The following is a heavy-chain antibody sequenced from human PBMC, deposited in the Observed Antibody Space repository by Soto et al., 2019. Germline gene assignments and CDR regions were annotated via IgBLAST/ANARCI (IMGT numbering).Heavy chain of an antibody. CDR1: GGTFSSYA. V-gene: IGHV1-69*06. Sequence: SVKVSCKASGGTFSSYAISWVRQAPGQGLEWMGGIIPIFGTANYAQKFQGRVTITADKATSTAYMELSSLRSEDTAVCYCARHYYDSSGYYYWFDPWGQGTLVTVSS. CDR3: ARHYYDSSGYYYWFDP. J-gene: IGHJ5*02. D-gene: IGHD3-22*01. CDR2: IIPIFGTA.